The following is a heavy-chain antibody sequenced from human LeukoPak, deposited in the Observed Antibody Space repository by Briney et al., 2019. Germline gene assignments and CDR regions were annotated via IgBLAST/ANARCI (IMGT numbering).Heavy chain of an antibody. D-gene: IGHD1-20*01. V-gene: IGHV3-15*01. CDR3: TTDYERYNWNYVPY. Sequence: PGGSLRLSCAASGFTFSNAWMSWVRQARGKGLEWVGRIKSKTDGGTTDYAAPVEGRFTISRDDSKNTLYLQMNSLKTEDTAVYYCTTDYERYNWNYVPYWGQGTLVTVSS. CDR2: IKSKTDGGTT. J-gene: IGHJ4*02. CDR1: GFTFSNAW.